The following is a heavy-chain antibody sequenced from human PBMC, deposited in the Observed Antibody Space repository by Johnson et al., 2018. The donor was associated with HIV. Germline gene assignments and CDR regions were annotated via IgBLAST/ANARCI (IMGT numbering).Heavy chain of an antibody. J-gene: IGHJ3*02. CDR2: IKQDGSEK. CDR1: GFTFSSYW. V-gene: IGHV3-7*01. Sequence: VQLVESGGGLVQPGGSLRLSCAASGFTFSSYWMSWVRQAPWKGLEWVANIKQDGSEKYYVDSVKGRFTISRDNAKNSLYLQMNSLRHEDTAVYYCARDQGELRRTHAFDIWGQGTMVTVSS. D-gene: IGHD1-14*01. CDR3: ARDQGELRRTHAFDI.